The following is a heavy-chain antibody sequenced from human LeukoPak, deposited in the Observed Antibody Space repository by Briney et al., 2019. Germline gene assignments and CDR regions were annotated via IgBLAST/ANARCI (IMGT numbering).Heavy chain of an antibody. J-gene: IGHJ5*02. CDR1: GGSFSGCY. CDR3: ARTPHYCSSTSCLGNWFDP. Sequence: SETLSLTCAVYGGSFSGCYWSWIRQPPGKGLEWIGEINHSGSTNYNPSLKSRVTISVDTSKNQFSLKLSSVTAADTAVYYCARTPHYCSSTSCLGNWFDPWGQGTLVTVSS. CDR2: INHSGST. V-gene: IGHV4-34*01. D-gene: IGHD2-2*01.